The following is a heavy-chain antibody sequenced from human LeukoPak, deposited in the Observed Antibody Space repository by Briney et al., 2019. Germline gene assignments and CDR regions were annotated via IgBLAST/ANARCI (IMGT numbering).Heavy chain of an antibody. Sequence: PGGSLRLSCAASGFTFSNYAMSWVRQAPGKGLEWVSAISGSGGSTYYADSVKGRFTISRDNSKNTLYLQMNSLRAEDTAVYYCAKSRRITIFGVVITDYYYYGMDVWGQGTTVTVSS. J-gene: IGHJ6*02. CDR1: GFTFSNYA. D-gene: IGHD3-3*01. CDR3: AKSRRITIFGVVITDYYYYGMDV. V-gene: IGHV3-23*01. CDR2: ISGSGGST.